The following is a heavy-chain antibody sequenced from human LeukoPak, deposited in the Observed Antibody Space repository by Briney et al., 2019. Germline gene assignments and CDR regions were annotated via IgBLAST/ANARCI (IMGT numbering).Heavy chain of an antibody. V-gene: IGHV3-30*14. D-gene: IGHD6-19*01. CDR1: GFTFSNYN. J-gene: IGHJ5*02. CDR2: ISYDGSNK. Sequence: GGSLRLSCAASGFTFSNYNMNWVRQAPGKGLEWVAVISYDGSNKYYADSVKGRFTISRDNSKNTLYLQMNSLRAEDTAVYYCARVHSSGWYWFDPWGQGTLVTVSS. CDR3: ARVHSSGWYWFDP.